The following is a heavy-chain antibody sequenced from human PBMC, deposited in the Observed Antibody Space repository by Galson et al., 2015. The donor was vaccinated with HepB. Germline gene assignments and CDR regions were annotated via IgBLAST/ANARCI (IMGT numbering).Heavy chain of an antibody. D-gene: IGHD3-3*01. CDR2: ISYDGSNK. J-gene: IGHJ4*02. V-gene: IGHV3-30-3*01. Sequence: SLRLSCAASGFTFSSYAMHWVRQAPGKGLEWVAVISYDGSNKYYADSVKGRFTISRDNSKNTLYLQMNSLRAEDTAVYYCARDIEYYDFWSGYYSEGPLGYWGQGTLVTVSS. CDR3: ARDIEYYDFWSGYYSEGPLGY. CDR1: GFTFSSYA.